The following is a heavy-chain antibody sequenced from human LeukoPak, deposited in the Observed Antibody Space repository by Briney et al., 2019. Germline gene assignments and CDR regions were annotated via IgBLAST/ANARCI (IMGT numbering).Heavy chain of an antibody. CDR1: GFTFTKFD. CDR2: VSYDGSDK. V-gene: IGHV3-30*03. J-gene: IGHJ4*02. Sequence: PGGSLRLSCAASGFTFTKFDIHWVRQAPGKGLEKVSFVSYDGSDKYYADSVKGRFTISRDNSKSTLYLQMNSLRAEDTAVYYCARDATPPYIGYIYYFDYWGQGTLVTVSS. CDR3: ARDATPPYIGYIYYFDY. D-gene: IGHD5-12*01.